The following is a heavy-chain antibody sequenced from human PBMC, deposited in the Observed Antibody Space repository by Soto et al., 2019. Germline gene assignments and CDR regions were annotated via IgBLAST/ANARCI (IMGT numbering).Heavy chain of an antibody. J-gene: IGHJ4*02. V-gene: IGHV3-30-3*01. CDR2: ISYDGINE. CDR1: GLTLTGHS. Sequence: VESGGGVVQPGRSLRLSCTDSGLTLTGHSMHWVRQAPGKGLKWLAGISYDGINEYYAESVKGRFTISRDRTDNTVYLAMNGLRIEDMAISYWAGDPYGGCSDPTHESWGQGTLGTVSS. D-gene: IGHD3-10*02. CDR3: AGDPYGGCSDPTHES.